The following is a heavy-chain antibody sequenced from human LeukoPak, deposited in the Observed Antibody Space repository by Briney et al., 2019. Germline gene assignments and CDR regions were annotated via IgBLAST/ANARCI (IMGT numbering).Heavy chain of an antibody. J-gene: IGHJ4*02. V-gene: IGHV1-2*06. CDR2: INPNSGGT. CDR3: ARDRRSSGYYDFDY. Sequence: AASVKVSCKASGYTFTGYYMHWVRQAPGQGLEWMGRINPNSGGTNYAQKFQGRVTMTRDTSISTAYLELSRLRSDDTAVYYCARDRRSSGYYDFDYWGQGTLVTVSS. CDR1: GYTFTGYY. D-gene: IGHD3-22*01.